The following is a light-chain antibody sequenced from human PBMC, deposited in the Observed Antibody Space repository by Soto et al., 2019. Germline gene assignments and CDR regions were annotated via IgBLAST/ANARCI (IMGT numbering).Light chain of an antibody. V-gene: IGKV3-11*01. CDR2: GAS. Sequence: MTQSPATLSVSPGERATLSCGAGHRVSNYLAWYQQRPGQAPRLLIYGASTSATGIPARFSGSGSGTDFTLTISSLEHDDFAAYYCQQRSNWPPITFGQGTRLEIK. CDR1: HRVSNY. J-gene: IGKJ5*01. CDR3: QQRSNWPPIT.